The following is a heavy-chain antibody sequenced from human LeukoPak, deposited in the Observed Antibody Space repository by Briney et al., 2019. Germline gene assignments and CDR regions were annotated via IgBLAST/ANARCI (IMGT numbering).Heavy chain of an antibody. J-gene: IGHJ4*02. D-gene: IGHD6-19*01. V-gene: IGHV4-61*02. Sequence: SQTLSLTCTVSGGSISSGSYYWSWIRQPAGKGLEWIGRMYTSGTTNYNPSLKSRVTISVDTSKNQLSLKLSSVTAADTAVYYCAKDGAPYSGGWYYWGQGTLVTVSS. CDR1: GGSISSGSYY. CDR2: MYTSGTT. CDR3: AKDGAPYSGGWYY.